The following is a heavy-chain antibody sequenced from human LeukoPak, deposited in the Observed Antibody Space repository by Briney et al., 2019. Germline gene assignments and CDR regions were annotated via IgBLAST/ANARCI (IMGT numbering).Heavy chain of an antibody. D-gene: IGHD5-12*01. CDR2: IIPIFGTA. Sequence: ASVKVSCKASGGTFSSYAISWVRQAPGQGLEWMGWIIPIFGTANYAQKFQGRVTITADESTSTAYMELSSLRSEDTAVYYCARDLSRGYSGYDGGDYWGQGTLVTVSS. V-gene: IGHV1-69*13. J-gene: IGHJ4*02. CDR3: ARDLSRGYSGYDGGDY. CDR1: GGTFSSYA.